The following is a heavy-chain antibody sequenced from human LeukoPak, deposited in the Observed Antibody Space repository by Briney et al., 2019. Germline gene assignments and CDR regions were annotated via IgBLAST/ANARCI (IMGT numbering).Heavy chain of an antibody. J-gene: IGHJ4*02. Sequence: PSETLSLTCTVSGGSISSSSYYWGWIRQPPGKGLEWIGSIYYSGSTYYNPSLKSRVTTSVDTSKNQFSLKLSSVTAADTAVYYCARVPGSSGWYHFFDYWGQGTLVTVSS. V-gene: IGHV4-39*07. CDR1: GGSISSSSYY. D-gene: IGHD6-19*01. CDR2: IYYSGST. CDR3: ARVPGSSGWYHFFDY.